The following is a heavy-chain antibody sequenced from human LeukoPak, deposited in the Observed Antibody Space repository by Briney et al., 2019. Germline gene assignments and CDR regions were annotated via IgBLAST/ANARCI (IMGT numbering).Heavy chain of an antibody. D-gene: IGHD6-19*01. CDR2: INWNGGST. Sequence: GGSLRLSCAASGFTFDDYGMSWVRQAPGKGLEWVSGINWNGGSTGYADSVKGRFTISRDNSKNTLYLQMNRLRAEDTAVYYCAKDQDRSSGLSYWGQGTLVTVSS. CDR1: GFTFDDYG. CDR3: AKDQDRSSGLSY. J-gene: IGHJ4*02. V-gene: IGHV3-20*04.